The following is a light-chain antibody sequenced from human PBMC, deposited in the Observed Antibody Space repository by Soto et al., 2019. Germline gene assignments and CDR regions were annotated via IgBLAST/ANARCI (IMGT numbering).Light chain of an antibody. CDR3: QQYGSSPPT. V-gene: IGKV3-20*01. Sequence: EIVLTQSPGTLSLSPGERATLSCRASQSVSSSYLAWYQQKPGQAPRLLIYGASSRATGIPDRFSGSGSGTDFSLTISRLEPEDFAVYYCQQYGSSPPTFDQGTKVESK. CDR2: GAS. CDR1: QSVSSSY. J-gene: IGKJ1*01.